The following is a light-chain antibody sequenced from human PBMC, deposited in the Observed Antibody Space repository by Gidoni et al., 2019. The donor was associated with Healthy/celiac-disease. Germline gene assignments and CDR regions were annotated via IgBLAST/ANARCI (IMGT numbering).Light chain of an antibody. Sequence: QQPGQAPVHVIYGKHNRHSGIPDRFSGSSSGNTASMTIAGAQAEDEADYYCDARNSSGEVFGGGTKLTVL. CDR3: DARNSSGEV. CDR2: GKH. V-gene: IGLV3-19*01. J-gene: IGLJ2*01.